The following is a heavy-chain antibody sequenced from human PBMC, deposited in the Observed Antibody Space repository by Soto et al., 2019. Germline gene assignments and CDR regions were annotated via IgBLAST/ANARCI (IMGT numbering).Heavy chain of an antibody. CDR3: ARGRRYYNDNTAPFYFEH. Sequence: PSETLSLTCTVSGGSISNYYWSWIRQPPGNELEWIAYIYYNGITNYNPSLKSRVTISVDTSKNQFSLTLTSVTAADTAVYYCARGRRYYNDNTAPFYFEHGGQGTLVTVS. CDR2: IYYNGIT. D-gene: IGHD3-22*01. CDR1: GGSISNYY. J-gene: IGHJ4*02. V-gene: IGHV4-59*01.